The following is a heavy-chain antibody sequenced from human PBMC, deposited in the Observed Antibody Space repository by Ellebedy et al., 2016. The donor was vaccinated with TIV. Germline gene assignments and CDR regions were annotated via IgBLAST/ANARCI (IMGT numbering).Heavy chain of an antibody. Sequence: SETLSLTXAVYGGSFSGYYWSWIRQPPGKGLEWIGEINHSGSTNYNPSLKSRVTISVDTSKNQFSLKLSSVTAADTAVYYCARPRGRMDVWGKGTTVTVSS. D-gene: IGHD3-10*01. CDR1: GGSFSGYY. CDR2: INHSGST. CDR3: ARPRGRMDV. J-gene: IGHJ6*03. V-gene: IGHV4-34*01.